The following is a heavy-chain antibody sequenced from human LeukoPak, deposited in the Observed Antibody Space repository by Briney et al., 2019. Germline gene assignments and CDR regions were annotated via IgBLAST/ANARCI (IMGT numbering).Heavy chain of an antibody. V-gene: IGHV3-53*01. D-gene: IGHD6-19*01. Sequence: PGGSLRLSCAASGFTVSSNYMSWVRQAPGKGLEWVSIIYSGGSTFYADSVKGRFTISRDNSKNTLYLQMNSLRAEDTAVYYCAYGTPVVGRYYYYVDVWGKGTTVTISS. CDR2: IYSGGST. J-gene: IGHJ6*03. CDR1: GFTVSSNY. CDR3: AYGTPVVGRYYYYVDV.